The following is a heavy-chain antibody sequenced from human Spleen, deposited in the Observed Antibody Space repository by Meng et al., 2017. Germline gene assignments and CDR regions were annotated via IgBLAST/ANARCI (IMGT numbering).Heavy chain of an antibody. CDR2: ISSSSSYI. CDR1: GFTFSSYS. J-gene: IGHJ3*02. CDR3: ARDSYSSGWYGGRYDAFDI. Sequence: GGSLRLSCAASGFTFSSYSMNWVRQAPGKGLEWVSSISSSSSYIYYADSVKGRFTISRDNAKNSLYLQMNSLRAEDTAVYYCARDSYSSGWYGGRYDAFDIWGQGTIVPRLL. D-gene: IGHD6-19*01. V-gene: IGHV3-21*01.